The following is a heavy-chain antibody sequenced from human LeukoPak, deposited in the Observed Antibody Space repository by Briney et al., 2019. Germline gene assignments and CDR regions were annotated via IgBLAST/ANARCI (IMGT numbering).Heavy chain of an antibody. CDR3: ARGLRSSWYRRKYYYYMDV. CDR1: GYTFTSYD. CDR2: MNPNSGNT. J-gene: IGHJ6*03. V-gene: IGHV1-8*01. D-gene: IGHD6-13*01. Sequence: ASVKVSCKASGYTFTSYDINWVRRATGQGLEWMGWMNPNSGNTGYAQKFQGRVTMTRNTSISTAYMELSSLRSEDTAVYYCARGLRSSWYRRKYYYYMDVWGKGTTVTISS.